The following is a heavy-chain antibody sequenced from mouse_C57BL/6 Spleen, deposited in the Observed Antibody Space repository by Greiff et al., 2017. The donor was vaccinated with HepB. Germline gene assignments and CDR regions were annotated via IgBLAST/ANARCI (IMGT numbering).Heavy chain of an antibody. CDR3: ASLIYYDYDGYFDY. D-gene: IGHD2-4*01. CDR1: GYTFTDYY. V-gene: IGHV1-26*01. J-gene: IGHJ2*01. CDR2: INPNNGGT. Sequence: EVQLQQSGPELVKPGASVKISCKASGYTFTDYYMNWVKQSHGKSLEWIGDINPNNGGTSYNQKFKGKATLTVDKSSSTAYMELRSLTSEDSAVYYCASLIYYDYDGYFDYWGQGTTLTVSS.